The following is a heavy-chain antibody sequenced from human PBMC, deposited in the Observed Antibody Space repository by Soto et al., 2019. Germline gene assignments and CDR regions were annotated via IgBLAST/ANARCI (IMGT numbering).Heavy chain of an antibody. Sequence: ASVKVSCKASGYTFTSYAMHWVRQAPGQRLEWMGWINAGNGNTKYSQKFQGRVTITRDTSASTAYMELSSLRSEDTAVCYCARAPYSSSWYDFDWFDPWGQGTLVTVSS. CDR2: INAGNGNT. V-gene: IGHV1-3*01. J-gene: IGHJ5*02. D-gene: IGHD6-13*01. CDR1: GYTFTSYA. CDR3: ARAPYSSSWYDFDWFDP.